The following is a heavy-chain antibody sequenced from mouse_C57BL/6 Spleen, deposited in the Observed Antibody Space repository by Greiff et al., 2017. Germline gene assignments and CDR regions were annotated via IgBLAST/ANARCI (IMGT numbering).Heavy chain of an antibody. CDR2: IDPSDSYT. CDR1: GYTFTSYW. D-gene: IGHD1-1*01. V-gene: IGHV1-50*01. J-gene: IGHJ2*01. CDR3: ARKGGYYGSSSFDY. Sequence: QVQLQQPGAELVKPGASVKLSCKASGYTFTSYWMPWVKQRPGQGLEWIGEIDPSDSYTNYNQKFKGKATLTVDTSSSTAYMQLSSLTSEDSAVYYCARKGGYYGSSSFDYWGQGTTLTVSS.